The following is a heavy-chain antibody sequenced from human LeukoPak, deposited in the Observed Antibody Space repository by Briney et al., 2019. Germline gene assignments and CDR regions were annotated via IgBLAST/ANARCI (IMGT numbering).Heavy chain of an antibody. J-gene: IGHJ4*02. V-gene: IGHV3-11*01. CDR1: GVTFEDYY. D-gene: IGHD3-10*01. CDR2: VSSTGGDK. CDR3: ARGENGSFDY. Sequence: GGSLRLSCRGSGVTFEDYYLSWIRQAPGKGLEWISYVSSTGGDKFYADPVKGRFTISRGNARNSVYMEMNDLMAEDTAFYYCARGENGSFDYLGQGTLVIVSS.